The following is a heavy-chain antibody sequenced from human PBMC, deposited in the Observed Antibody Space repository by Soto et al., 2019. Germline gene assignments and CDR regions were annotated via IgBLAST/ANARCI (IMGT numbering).Heavy chain of an antibody. J-gene: IGHJ4*02. Sequence: GGSLRLSCAASGFTFSSYATSWVRQAPGKGLEWVSAISGSGGSTYYADSVKGRFTISRDNSKNTLYLQMNSLRAEDTAVYYCAKPLNPYDSSGYLNWGQGTLVTVSS. V-gene: IGHV3-23*01. CDR3: AKPLNPYDSSGYLN. D-gene: IGHD3-22*01. CDR1: GFTFSSYA. CDR2: ISGSGGST.